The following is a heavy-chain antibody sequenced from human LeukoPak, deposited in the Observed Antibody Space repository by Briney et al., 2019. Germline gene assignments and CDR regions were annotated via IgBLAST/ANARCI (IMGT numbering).Heavy chain of an antibody. CDR1: GNSFTNYW. CDR2: IYPGDSDT. D-gene: IGHD3-22*01. J-gene: IGHJ4*02. V-gene: IGHV5-51*01. Sequence: GESLKISCKISGNSFTNYWIGWVRQMPGKGLEWMGIIYPGDSDTIYSPSFQGQVTISADRSIQPAYLQWSSLKASDTAMYYCASHRGHYDSSAFDFWGQGTLVTVSS. CDR3: ASHRGHYDSSAFDF.